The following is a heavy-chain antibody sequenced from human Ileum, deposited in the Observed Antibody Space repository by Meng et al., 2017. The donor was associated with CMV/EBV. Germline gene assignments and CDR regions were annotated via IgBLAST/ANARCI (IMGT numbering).Heavy chain of an antibody. CDR2: THQSAGT. J-gene: IGHJ4*02. D-gene: IGHD1-26*01. Sequence: AVSGGSISRSTNWWRWVRQPPGKGLEWIGETHQSAGTNYNPSLKSRVTISIDRSRNQFSLKLTSVTAADTAIYYCARDPYSGTYGDYWGQGTLVTVSS. CDR3: ARDPYSGTYGDY. V-gene: IGHV4-4*02. CDR1: GGSISRSTNW.